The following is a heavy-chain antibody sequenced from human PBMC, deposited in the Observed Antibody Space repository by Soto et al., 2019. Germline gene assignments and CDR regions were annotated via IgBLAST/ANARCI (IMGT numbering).Heavy chain of an antibody. J-gene: IGHJ6*02. D-gene: IGHD3-10*01. CDR2: IDPSDSYT. CDR1: GYSFTSYW. Sequence: EVQLVQSGAEVKKPGESLRISCKGSGYSFTSYWISWVRQMPGKGLEWMGRIDPSDSYTNYSPSFQGHVTISADKSISTAYLQWSSLKASDTAMYYCARQYAPYGSGSLGPYGMDVWGQGTTVTVSS. CDR3: ARQYAPYGSGSLGPYGMDV. V-gene: IGHV5-10-1*03.